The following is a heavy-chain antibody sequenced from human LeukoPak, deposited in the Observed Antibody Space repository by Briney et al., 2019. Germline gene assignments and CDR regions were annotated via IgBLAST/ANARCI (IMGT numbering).Heavy chain of an antibody. J-gene: IGHJ4*02. D-gene: IGHD1-1*01. CDR3: GRDRHWNQGNFDY. Sequence: ASVKVSCKAFGYTITGYYIHWVRQAPGQGREGMGWINPNNGGTNSAQKFQGRVTMTRDTSVGTAYLELNRLTYDDTAVYYCGRDRHWNQGNFDYWGQGNMVNVSS. CDR2: INPNNGGT. V-gene: IGHV1-2*02. CDR1: GYTITGYY.